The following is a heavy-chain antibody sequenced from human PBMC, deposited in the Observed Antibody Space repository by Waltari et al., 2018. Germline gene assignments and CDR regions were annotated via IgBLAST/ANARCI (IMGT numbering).Heavy chain of an antibody. J-gene: IGHJ3*02. D-gene: IGHD6-13*01. CDR2: IYHSGST. CDR3: ARDQGSSWGCAFDI. CDR1: GYSISSGYY. Sequence: QVQLQESGPGLVKPSETLSLTCAVSGYSISSGYYRGWIPQPPGKGLEWIGSIYHSGSTYYNPSLKSRVTISVDTSKNQFSLKLSSVTAADTAVYYCARDQGSSWGCAFDIWGQGTMVTVSS. V-gene: IGHV4-38-2*02.